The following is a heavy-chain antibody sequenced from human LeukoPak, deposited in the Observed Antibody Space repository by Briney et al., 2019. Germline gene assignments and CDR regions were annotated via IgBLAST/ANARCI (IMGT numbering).Heavy chain of an antibody. Sequence: SETLSLTCAVSGYSISSGYYWGWIRQPPGKGLEWIGSIYHSGSTYYNPSLKSRVTISVDTSKNQFSLKLSSVTAADTAVYYCARQDLGFLVYWGQGTLVTVSS. CDR2: IYHSGST. D-gene: IGHD2-15*01. V-gene: IGHV4-38-2*01. CDR3: ARQDLGFLVY. J-gene: IGHJ4*02. CDR1: GYSISSGYY.